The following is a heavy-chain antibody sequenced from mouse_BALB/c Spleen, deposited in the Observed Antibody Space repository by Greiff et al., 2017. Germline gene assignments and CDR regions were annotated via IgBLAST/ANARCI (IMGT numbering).Heavy chain of an antibody. Sequence: QVQLKESGPGLVQPSQSLSITCTVSGFSLTSYGVHWVRQSPGKGLEWLGVIWSGGSTDYNAAFISRLSISKDNSKSQVFFKMNSLQANDTAIYYCARHITTATEAMDYWGQGTSVTVSS. D-gene: IGHD1-2*01. V-gene: IGHV2-2*02. CDR3: ARHITTATEAMDY. CDR2: IWSGGST. CDR1: GFSLTSYG. J-gene: IGHJ4*01.